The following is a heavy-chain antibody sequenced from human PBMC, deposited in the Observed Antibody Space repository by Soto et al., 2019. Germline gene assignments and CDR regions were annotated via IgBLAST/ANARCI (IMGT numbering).Heavy chain of an antibody. J-gene: IGHJ4*02. CDR3: ARAPDGTVAFDV. CDR2: IYYRGGT. Sequence: SETLSLTCTVSGGSVSSGAYYWSWIRQHPGKGLEWIGYIYYRGGTYYNPSLRGRITISSDTSKNQFSLKLSSVTAADTSVYYCARAPDGTVAFDVWGQGTLVTVSS. D-gene: IGHD1-1*01. V-gene: IGHV4-31*03. CDR1: GGSVSSGAYY.